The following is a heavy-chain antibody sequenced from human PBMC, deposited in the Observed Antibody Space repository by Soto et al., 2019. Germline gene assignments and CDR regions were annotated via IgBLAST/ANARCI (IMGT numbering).Heavy chain of an antibody. CDR3: ASAPEWNIVVVAY. V-gene: IGHV4-34*01. Sequence: SETLSLTCAVSGGSFSGYYWSWIRQPPGKGLEWIGEINHSGSTNYNPSLKSRVTISVDTSKNQFSLKLSSVTAADTAVYYCASAPEWNIVVVAYWGQGTRVTVSS. J-gene: IGHJ4*02. D-gene: IGHD2-15*01. CDR1: GGSFSGYY. CDR2: INHSGST.